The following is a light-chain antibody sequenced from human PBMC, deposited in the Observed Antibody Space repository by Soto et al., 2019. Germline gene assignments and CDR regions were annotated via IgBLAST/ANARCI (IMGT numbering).Light chain of an antibody. CDR1: QSISSF. V-gene: IGKV1-39*01. CDR2: AAS. Sequence: DIQMTQSPSSLSASVGDRVTITCRASQSISSFLTWYQQKAGKAPKLLIYAASSLQSGVPSRFSGSGSGTDFTLTISSLQPEDVATYYCQNFDSAPQTFGQGTKV. CDR3: QNFDSAPQT. J-gene: IGKJ1*01.